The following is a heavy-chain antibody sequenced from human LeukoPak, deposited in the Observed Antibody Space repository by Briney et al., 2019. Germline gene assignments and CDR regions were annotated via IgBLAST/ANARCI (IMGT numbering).Heavy chain of an antibody. CDR2: IKQDGSEK. Sequence: PGGSLRLSCAASGFTFSSYWMSWVRQAPGKGLEWVANIKQDGSEKYYVDSVKGRFTISRDNAENSLYLQMNSLRAEDTAVYYCASVYYGYYFDYWGQGTLVTVSS. CDR3: ASVYYGYYFDY. CDR1: GFTFSSYW. J-gene: IGHJ4*02. D-gene: IGHD3-10*01. V-gene: IGHV3-7*01.